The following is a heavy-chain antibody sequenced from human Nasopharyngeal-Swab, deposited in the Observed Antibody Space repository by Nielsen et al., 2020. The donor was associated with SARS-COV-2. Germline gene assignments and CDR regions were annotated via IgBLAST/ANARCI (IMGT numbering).Heavy chain of an antibody. D-gene: IGHD3/OR15-3a*01. J-gene: IGHJ3*02. V-gene: IGHV4-59*01. CDR2: IYYSGST. CDR3: ASGLKGAFDI. Sequence: SETLSLTCTVSGGSISSYYWSWIRQPPGKGLEWIGYIYYSGSTNYNPSLKSRVTISVDTSKNQFSLKLSSVTAADTAVYYCASGLKGAFDIWGQGTMFTVSS. CDR1: GGSISSYY.